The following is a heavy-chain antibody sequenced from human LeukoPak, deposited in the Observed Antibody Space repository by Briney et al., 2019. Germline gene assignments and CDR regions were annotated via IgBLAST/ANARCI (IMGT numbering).Heavy chain of an antibody. CDR2: ISNTGGK. V-gene: IGHV3-23*01. D-gene: IGHD2-21*02. CDR1: GFTFSSFA. Sequence: GGSLRLSCAASGFTFSSFAMSWVRQAPGKGLEWVPGISNTGGKYYTDSVKGRFTISRDNSQNTLYLQMDRLRAEDTAVYFCAKVGAWYPADYWGQGTRVTVSS. J-gene: IGHJ4*02. CDR3: AKVGAWYPADY.